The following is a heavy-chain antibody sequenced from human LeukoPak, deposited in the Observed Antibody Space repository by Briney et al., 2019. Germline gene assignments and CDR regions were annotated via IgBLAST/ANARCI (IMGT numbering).Heavy chain of an antibody. J-gene: IGHJ4*02. Sequence: GGSLRLSCEASGFTFSSYGMHWVRQAPGKGLEWVAVISYDGSNKYYADSVKGRFTISRDNSKNTLYLQMNSLRAEDTAVYYCAKDLYGGNPGGGFDYWGQGTLVTVSS. CDR2: ISYDGSNK. D-gene: IGHD4-23*01. CDR3: AKDLYGGNPGGGFDY. V-gene: IGHV3-30*18. CDR1: GFTFSSYG.